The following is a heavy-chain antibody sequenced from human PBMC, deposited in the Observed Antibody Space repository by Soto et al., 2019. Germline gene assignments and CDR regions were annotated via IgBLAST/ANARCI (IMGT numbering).Heavy chain of an antibody. V-gene: IGHV1-3*01. J-gene: IGHJ4*02. Sequence: GSVQVSCQPSASTLTSDPMRWLRQAPGQSLEWMGWINAGNGNTKYSQKFQGRVTITRDTSASTAYMELSSLRSEDTAVYYCARELQGLYYFDYWGLGNLVTGSS. CDR3: ARELQGLYYFDY. D-gene: IGHD4-4*01. CDR2: INAGNGNT. CDR1: ASTLTSDP.